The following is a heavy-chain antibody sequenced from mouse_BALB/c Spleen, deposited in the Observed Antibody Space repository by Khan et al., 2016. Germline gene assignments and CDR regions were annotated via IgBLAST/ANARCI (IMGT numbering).Heavy chain of an antibody. CDR3: ASSTQCFYAMDY. V-gene: IGHV1S135*01. CDR2: IDPFNGGT. J-gene: IGHJ4*01. CDR1: GYSFTSYY. Sequence: VQLQQSGPELMKPGASVKISCKASGYSFTSYYMHWVKQSHGKSLEWIGYIDPFNGGTSYNQKFKGKATLTVDKSSSTAYMHLSSLTSEDSAVYYCASSTQCFYAMDYWGQGTSVTVSS. D-gene: IGHD6-1*01.